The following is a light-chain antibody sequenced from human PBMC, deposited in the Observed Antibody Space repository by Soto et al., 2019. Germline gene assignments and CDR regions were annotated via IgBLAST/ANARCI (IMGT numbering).Light chain of an antibody. CDR1: STDVTGRNY. V-gene: IGLV2-14*01. Sequence: QAALTQPASVSGSPGQSITISCTGTSTDVTGRNYVSWYQQHPGKAPKVIIYEVTNRPSGISNRFSGSKSGNTASLTISGLQAEDEADYHCCSYTSGTSVFGTGTKVTVL. J-gene: IGLJ1*01. CDR2: EVT. CDR3: CSYTSGTSV.